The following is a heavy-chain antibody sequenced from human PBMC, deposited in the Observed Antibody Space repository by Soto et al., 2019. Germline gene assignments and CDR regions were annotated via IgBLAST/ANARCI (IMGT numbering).Heavy chain of an antibody. Sequence: SGPTLVNPTQTLTLTCTFSGFSLSTSGVGVGWIRQPPGKALEWLALIYWDDDKRYSPSLKSRLTITKDTSKNQVVLTMTNMDPVDTATYYCAHIGSYCSSTSCYDFDYWGQGTLVTVSS. CDR2: IYWDDDK. CDR3: AHIGSYCSSTSCYDFDY. CDR1: GFSLSTSGVG. D-gene: IGHD2-2*01. V-gene: IGHV2-5*02. J-gene: IGHJ4*02.